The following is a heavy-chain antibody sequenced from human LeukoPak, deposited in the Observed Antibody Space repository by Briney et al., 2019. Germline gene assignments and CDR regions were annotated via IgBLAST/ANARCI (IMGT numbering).Heavy chain of an antibody. CDR3: AKDIQGYDILTGYSGLDY. Sequence: GGSLGLSCAASGFTFSSYAMSWVRQAPGKGLEWVSAISGSGGSTYYADSVKGRFTISRDNSKNTLYLQMNSLRAEDTAVYYCAKDIQGYDILTGYSGLDYWGQGTLVTVSS. J-gene: IGHJ4*02. V-gene: IGHV3-23*01. CDR1: GFTFSSYA. CDR2: ISGSGGST. D-gene: IGHD3-9*01.